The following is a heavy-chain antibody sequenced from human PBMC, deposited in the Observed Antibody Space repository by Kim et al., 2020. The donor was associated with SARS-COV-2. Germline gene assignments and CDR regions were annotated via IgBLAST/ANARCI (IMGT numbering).Heavy chain of an antibody. V-gene: IGHV7-4-1*02. CDR1: GYTFTKHA. J-gene: IGHJ4*02. CDR2: INTNTGHP. CDR3: ARGGVLESFDY. D-gene: IGHD3-3*01. Sequence: AAVKVSCKASGYTFTKHAVNWVRQAPGQGLEWMGWINTNTGHPMYAQGFTGRFVVSLDTSVSTTYLQISSLKADDTAVYYCARGGVLESFDYWGQGTLVTVSS.